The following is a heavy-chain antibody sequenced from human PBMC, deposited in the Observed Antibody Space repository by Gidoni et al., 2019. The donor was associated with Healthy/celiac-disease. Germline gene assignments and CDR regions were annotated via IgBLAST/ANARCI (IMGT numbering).Heavy chain of an antibody. V-gene: IGHV3-48*03. CDR3: ARIDYVWGSYPREDY. Sequence: EVQLVESGGGLVQPGGSLRLSCAASGFPFSSYEMNWVRQAPGTGLEWVSYISSSGSTIYYADSVKGRFTISRDNAKNSLYLQMNSLRAEDTAVYYCARIDYVWGSYPREDYWGQGTLVTVSS. D-gene: IGHD3-16*02. J-gene: IGHJ4*02. CDR1: GFPFSSYE. CDR2: ISSSGSTI.